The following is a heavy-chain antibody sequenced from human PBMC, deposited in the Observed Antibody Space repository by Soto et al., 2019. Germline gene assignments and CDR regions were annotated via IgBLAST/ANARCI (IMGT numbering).Heavy chain of an antibody. CDR2: LSNSGGTT. J-gene: IGHJ6*02. D-gene: IGHD3-10*01. CDR3: ARFEGGASGTYGLDV. V-gene: IGHV3-23*01. CDR1: RFTFANYA. Sequence: VQLLESGGGLVQPGGSLGLSCAGSRFTFANYAMSWVRQAPGKGLEWVSVLSNSGGTTYYADSVKGRFTISRDNFKNTLYLQLDSLRAEDTAIYYCARFEGGASGTYGLDVWGQGTTVTVSS.